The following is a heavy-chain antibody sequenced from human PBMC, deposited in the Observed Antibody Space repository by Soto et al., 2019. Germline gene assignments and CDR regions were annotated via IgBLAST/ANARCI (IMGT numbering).Heavy chain of an antibody. J-gene: IGHJ4*02. CDR2: INPNSGGT. V-gene: IGHV1-2*04. CDR1: GYTFIGYY. CDR3: AREGGYCSGGSCFDY. Sequence: ASVKVSCKASGYTFIGYYMHWVRQAPGQGLEWMGWINPNSGGTNYAQKFQGWVTMTRDTSVSTAYMELSRLRSDDTAVYYCAREGGYCSGGSCFDYWGQGTLVTVSS. D-gene: IGHD2-15*01.